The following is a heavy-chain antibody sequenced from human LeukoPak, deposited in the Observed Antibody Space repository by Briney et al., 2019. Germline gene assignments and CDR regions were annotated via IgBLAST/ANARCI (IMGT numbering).Heavy chain of an antibody. Sequence: SETLSLTCTVSGGSISSYYWSWIRHPPGKGLERIGYIYYTGNTNYNPSLKSRITISVDTSKNQFSLKLSSVTAADTAFYYCARSASSSSRSAFDIWGQGTMVTVSS. CDR2: IYYTGNT. D-gene: IGHD6-6*01. CDR1: GGSISSYY. V-gene: IGHV4-59*01. J-gene: IGHJ3*02. CDR3: ARSASSSSRSAFDI.